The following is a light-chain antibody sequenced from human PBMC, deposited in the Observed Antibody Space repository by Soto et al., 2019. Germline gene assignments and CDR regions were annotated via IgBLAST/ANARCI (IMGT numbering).Light chain of an antibody. Sequence: IVMTQSPATLPVSPGERATLSCRASQSINSNLAWYQQKPGQAPRLLMFRASTRATGFPARFSGSGSGTEFNITISSLQSEDSAIYYCQQYNNWPRATFGGGTKVDIK. V-gene: IGKV3-15*01. CDR3: QQYNNWPRAT. J-gene: IGKJ4*01. CDR1: QSINSN. CDR2: RAS.